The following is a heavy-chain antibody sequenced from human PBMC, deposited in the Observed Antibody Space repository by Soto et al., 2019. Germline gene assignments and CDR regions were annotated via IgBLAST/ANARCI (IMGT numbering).Heavy chain of an antibody. D-gene: IGHD2-21*01. V-gene: IGHV4-4*02. J-gene: IGHJ5*02. CDR2: VYHSGST. CDR3: ATLPPRIVVTVLPIPT. Sequence: QVYLHQSGPGLVKPSGTLSLTCAVSGDSISSTHWWTWVRQTPGKGLEWIGEVYHSGSTSYNPSLKSRVTRSVDKSNNQFSLKLTSVTAADTAVYYCATLPPRIVVTVLPIPTWGQGILVSVSS. CDR1: GDSISSTHW.